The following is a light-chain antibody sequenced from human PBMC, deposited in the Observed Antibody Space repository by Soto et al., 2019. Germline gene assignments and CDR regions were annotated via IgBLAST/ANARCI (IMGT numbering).Light chain of an antibody. CDR1: QSVGRNY. V-gene: IGKV3-20*01. Sequence: EIVLTQSPGTLSLSPGERATLSCRASQSVGRNYLAWYQQKPGQAPRLLIHGASNRATGIPDRFSGSGSGTDFTLTISRLEPEDFAVYYCQQYASSPLTFGGGTKVDI. CDR3: QQYASSPLT. J-gene: IGKJ4*01. CDR2: GAS.